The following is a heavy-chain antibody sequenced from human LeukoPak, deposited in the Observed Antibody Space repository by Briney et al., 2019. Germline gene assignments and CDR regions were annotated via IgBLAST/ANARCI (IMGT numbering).Heavy chain of an antibody. CDR3: ARATRYDFWSGSNWFDP. J-gene: IGHJ5*02. V-gene: IGHV1-69*13. D-gene: IGHD3-3*01. CDR2: IIPIFGTA. CDR1: GGTFSSYA. Sequence: SVKVSCKASGGTFSSYAISWVRQAPGQGLEWMGGIIPIFGTANYAQKFQGRVTITADESTSTAYMELSSLRSEDTAVYYCARATRYDFWSGSNWFDPWGQGTLVTVSS.